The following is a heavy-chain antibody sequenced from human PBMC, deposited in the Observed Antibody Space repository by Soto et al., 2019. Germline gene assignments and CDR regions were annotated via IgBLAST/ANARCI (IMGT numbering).Heavy chain of an antibody. D-gene: IGHD3-16*01. Sequence: QITLKESGPTLVKPTQTLTLTCTFSGFSLTTRGVGVGWIRQPPGKALECLALIYWDDDKRYSPSLQSRLSITNDTSKHQVVLTMTYVDPVDTATYYCAHIPNYYQYDWFDPWGQGTLVSVSS. CDR1: GFSLTTRGVG. V-gene: IGHV2-5*02. J-gene: IGHJ5*02. CDR3: AHIPNYYQYDWFDP. CDR2: IYWDDDK.